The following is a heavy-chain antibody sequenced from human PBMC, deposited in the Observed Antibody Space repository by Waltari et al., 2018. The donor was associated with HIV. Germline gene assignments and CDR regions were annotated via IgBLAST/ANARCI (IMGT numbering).Heavy chain of an antibody. CDR3: ARYQLWFGELTHYFDY. CDR1: GYTFTSYG. D-gene: IGHD3-10*01. Sequence: VQLVQSGAEVKKPGASVKLSCKSSGYTFTSYGISWVRQAPGQGRELMGWISAYKDNTNDAKKLQGGVAMTTETATSTADMELRILRSDGTAVYYCARYQLWFGELTHYFDYWGQGTLVTFSS. V-gene: IGHV1-18*01. CDR2: ISAYKDNT. J-gene: IGHJ4*02.